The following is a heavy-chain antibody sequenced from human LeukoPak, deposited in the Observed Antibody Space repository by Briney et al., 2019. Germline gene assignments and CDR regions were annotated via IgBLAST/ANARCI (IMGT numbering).Heavy chain of an antibody. CDR1: GTTFSSYA. D-gene: IGHD3-22*01. V-gene: IGHV1-69*11. Sequence: SVKVSCKASGTTFSSYALTWVRQAPGQGLEWLGRIIPMMGTASYSDKYKGRISISADESTSTAHMELSNLRLEDTAVFYCAPRGSSSYYSIDHWGQGTLITVSS. J-gene: IGHJ4*02. CDR3: APRGSSSYYSIDH. CDR2: IIPMMGTA.